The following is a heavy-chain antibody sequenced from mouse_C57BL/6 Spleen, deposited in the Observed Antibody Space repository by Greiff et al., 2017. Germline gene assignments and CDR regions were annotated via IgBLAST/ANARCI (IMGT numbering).Heavy chain of an antibody. J-gene: IGHJ1*03. CDR1: GYAFSSYW. CDR3: SGGRGWLPHWDFDV. Sequence: VQLQQSGAELVKPGASVKISCKASGYAFSSYWMNWVKQRPGKGLEWIGQIYPGDGDTNYNGKFKGKATLTADKSSSTAYMQLISLTSEDDSVCLWSGGRGWLPHWDFDVWGTGTTVTVAS. D-gene: IGHD2-3*01. CDR2: IYPGDGDT. V-gene: IGHV1-80*01.